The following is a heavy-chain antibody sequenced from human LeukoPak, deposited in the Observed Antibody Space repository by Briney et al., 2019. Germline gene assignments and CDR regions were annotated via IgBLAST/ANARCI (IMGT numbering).Heavy chain of an antibody. D-gene: IGHD4-17*01. J-gene: IGHJ4*02. Sequence: GRSLTLSCAASGFTFSSYAMHWVRQAPGKGLEWVAVISYDGSNKFYADSVKGRFTFSRDNSKNTLYLQMNSLRAEETAVYYCARDGSDYGDYGPVDYWGQGNLVTVSS. CDR1: GFTFSSYA. CDR3: ARDGSDYGDYGPVDY. V-gene: IGHV3-30*04. CDR2: ISYDGSNK.